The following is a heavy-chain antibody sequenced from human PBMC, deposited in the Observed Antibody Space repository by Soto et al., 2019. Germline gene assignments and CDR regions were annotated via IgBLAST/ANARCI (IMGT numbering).Heavy chain of an antibody. CDR2: IGISGDT. CDR3: ARGQEVGARFFDS. V-gene: IGHV3-13*04. CDR1: GFTFSKFD. J-gene: IGHJ4*02. D-gene: IGHD2-15*01. Sequence: GGSLRLSCEASGFTFSKFDMHWVRQPTGKGLEWVSTIGISGDTYYAVSVKGRFTISRDNAKNSLSLQMNSLRAGDTALYFCARGQEVGARFFDSWGQGTQVTVSS.